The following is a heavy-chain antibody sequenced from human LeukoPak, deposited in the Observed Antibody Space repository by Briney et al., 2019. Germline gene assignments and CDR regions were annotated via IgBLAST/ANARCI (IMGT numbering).Heavy chain of an antibody. CDR1: GFTFSSYS. CDR2: ISSSSSTI. CDR3: ASHARHYDILTGCAPPSDY. D-gene: IGHD3-9*01. V-gene: IGHV3-48*04. Sequence: GGSLRLSCAASGFTFSSYSMNWVRQAPGKGLEWVSYISSSSSTIYYADSVKGRFTISRDNAKNSLYLQMNSLRAEDTAVYYCASHARHYDILTGCAPPSDYWGQGTLVTVSS. J-gene: IGHJ4*02.